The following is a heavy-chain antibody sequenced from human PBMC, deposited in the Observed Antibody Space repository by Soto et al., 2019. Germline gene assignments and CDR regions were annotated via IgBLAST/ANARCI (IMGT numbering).Heavy chain of an antibody. CDR1: GFTFSSYA. D-gene: IGHD4-17*01. CDR3: ARAIDYGDYVAFDY. J-gene: IGHJ4*02. Sequence: GESLKISCAASGFTFSSYAMHWVRQAPGKGLEWGGVISYDGTNKCYPDSVTGRFTISRDNSKNTLYLQMNSLRAEDTAVYYCARAIDYGDYVAFDYWGQGTLVTVSS. V-gene: IGHV3-30*04. CDR2: ISYDGTNK.